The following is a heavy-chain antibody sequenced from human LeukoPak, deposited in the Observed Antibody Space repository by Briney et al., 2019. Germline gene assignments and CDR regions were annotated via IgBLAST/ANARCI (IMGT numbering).Heavy chain of an antibody. CDR3: ARGRAGTTFYYYMDV. V-gene: IGHV4-61*02. CDR2: IYTSGST. J-gene: IGHJ6*03. CDR1: GGSISSGSYY. D-gene: IGHD1-1*01. Sequence: SETLSLTCTVSGGSISSGSYYWSWIRQHAGKGLEWIGRIYTSGSTNYNPSLKSRVTISVDTSKNQFSLKLSSVTAADTAVYYCARGRAGTTFYYYMDVWGKGTTVTISS.